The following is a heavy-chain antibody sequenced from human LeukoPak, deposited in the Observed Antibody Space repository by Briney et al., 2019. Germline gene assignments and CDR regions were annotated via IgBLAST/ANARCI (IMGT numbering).Heavy chain of an antibody. CDR1: GDSISSGDYY. J-gene: IGHJ3*02. V-gene: IGHV4-61*02. CDR3: ARPTYGSGRRGAFDI. CDR2: ISSSGST. D-gene: IGHD3-10*01. Sequence: SETLSLTCTVSGDSISSGDYYWSWIRQPAGKGLEWIGRISSSGSTNYNPSLKSRVTISVDTSKNQFSLKLSSVTAADTAVYYCARPTYGSGRRGAFDIWGQGTMVTVSS.